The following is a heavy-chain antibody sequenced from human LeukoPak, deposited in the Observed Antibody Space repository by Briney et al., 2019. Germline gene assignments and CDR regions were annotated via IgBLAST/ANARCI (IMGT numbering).Heavy chain of an antibody. D-gene: IGHD3-16*01. CDR1: GGSISSSSYY. J-gene: IGHJ2*01. CDR3: AGRAGGFHWYFDL. CDR2: IYYSGST. V-gene: IGHV4-39*01. Sequence: SETLSLTCTVSGGSISSSSYYWGWIRQPPGKGLEWIGSIYYSGSTYYNPSLKSRVTISVDTSKNQFSLKLSSVTAADTAVYYCAGRAGGFHWYFDLWGRGTLVTVSS.